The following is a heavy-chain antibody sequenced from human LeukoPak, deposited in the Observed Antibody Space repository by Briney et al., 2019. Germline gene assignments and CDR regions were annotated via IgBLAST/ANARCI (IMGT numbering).Heavy chain of an antibody. CDR2: ISGSGGST. D-gene: IGHD1-26*01. Sequence: PGGSLRLSCAASGFTFSSYAMSWVRQAPGKGLEWVSAISGSGGSTYYADSVKGRFTISRDNSKNTLYLQMNSLRAEDTAVYYCARVRLSGSYGPFDYWGQGTLVTVSS. J-gene: IGHJ4*02. CDR1: GFTFSSYA. V-gene: IGHV3-23*01. CDR3: ARVRLSGSYGPFDY.